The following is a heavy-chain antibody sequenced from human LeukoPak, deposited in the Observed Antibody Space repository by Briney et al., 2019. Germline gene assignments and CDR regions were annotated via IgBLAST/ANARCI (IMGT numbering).Heavy chain of an antibody. D-gene: IGHD3-22*01. Sequence: SQTLSLTCAVSGGSISSGGYSWSWIRQPPGKGLEWIGYIYHSGSTYYNPSLKSRVTISVDRSKNQFSLKPSSVTAADTAVYYCARGGYYDSSGYYSPPDVWGQGTTVTVSS. J-gene: IGHJ6*02. CDR1: GGSISSGGYS. CDR3: ARGGYYDSSGYYSPPDV. V-gene: IGHV4-30-2*01. CDR2: IYHSGST.